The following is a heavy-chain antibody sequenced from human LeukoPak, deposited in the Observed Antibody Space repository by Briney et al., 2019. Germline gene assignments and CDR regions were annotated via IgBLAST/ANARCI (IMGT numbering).Heavy chain of an antibody. J-gene: IGHJ6*03. D-gene: IGHD6-19*01. V-gene: IGHV3-7*01. CDR3: ARDGIAVAGTFVYYYYYMDV. CDR2: IKQDGSEK. Sequence: GGSLRLSCAASGFTVSSNYMSWVRQAPGKGLEWVANIKQDGSEKYYVDSVKGRFTISRDNAKNSLYLQMNSLRAEDTAVYYCARDGIAVAGTFVYYYYYMDVWGKGTTVTVSS. CDR1: GFTVSSNY.